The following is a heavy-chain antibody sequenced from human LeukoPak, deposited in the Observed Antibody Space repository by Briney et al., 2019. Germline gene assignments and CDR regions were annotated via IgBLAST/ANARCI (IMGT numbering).Heavy chain of an antibody. D-gene: IGHD6-19*01. J-gene: IGHJ3*02. CDR2: ISSSISTK. V-gene: IGHV3-48*02. Sequence: GGSLRLSCAASGFTFSSYSMNWVRQAPGKGLEWVSYISSSISTKYYADSVKGRFTISRDNAKNSLYLQMNSLRDEDTAVYYCARDQYSGHWFYAFDIWGQGTMVTASS. CDR3: ARDQYSGHWFYAFDI. CDR1: GFTFSSYS.